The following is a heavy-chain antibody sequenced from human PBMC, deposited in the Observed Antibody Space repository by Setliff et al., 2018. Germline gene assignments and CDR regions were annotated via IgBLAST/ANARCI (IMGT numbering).Heavy chain of an antibody. Sequence: PSETLSLTCAVYGGSFSGYYWSWIRQPPGKGLEWIGEINHSGSTNYNPSLKSRVTISVDTSKNQFSLKLSSVTAADTAVYYCARGELGNDYWGQGTLVTVSS. CDR1: GGSFSGYY. CDR2: INHSGST. V-gene: IGHV4-34*01. CDR3: ARGELGNDY. J-gene: IGHJ4*02. D-gene: IGHD7-27*01.